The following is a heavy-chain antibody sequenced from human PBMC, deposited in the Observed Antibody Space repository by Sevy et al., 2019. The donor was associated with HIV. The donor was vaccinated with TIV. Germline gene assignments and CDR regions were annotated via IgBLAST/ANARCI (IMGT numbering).Heavy chain of an antibody. Sequence: SLRLSCAASGFTFSSYGMHWVRQAPGKGLEWVAVIWYDGSNKYYADSVKGRFTISRDNSKNTLYLQMNSLRAEDTAVYYCAREEAEYYDILTGYYSHYYFDYWGQGTLVTVSS. V-gene: IGHV3-33*01. D-gene: IGHD3-9*01. CDR2: IWYDGSNK. CDR1: GFTFSSYG. J-gene: IGHJ4*02. CDR3: AREEAEYYDILTGYYSHYYFDY.